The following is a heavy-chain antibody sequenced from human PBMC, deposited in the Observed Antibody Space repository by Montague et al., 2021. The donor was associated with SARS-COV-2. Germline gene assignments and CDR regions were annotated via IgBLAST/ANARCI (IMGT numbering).Heavy chain of an antibody. V-gene: IGHV3-30*18. CDR1: GFTFSSYG. D-gene: IGHD2-2*01. CDR3: AKGFYSGIVVVPAAMPWFDP. J-gene: IGHJ5*02. Sequence: SLRLSCAASGFTFSSYGMHWVRQAPGKGLEWVAVISYDGSNKYYADSVKGRFTISRDNSKSTLYLQMNSLRAEDTAVYYCAKGFYSGIVVVPAAMPWFDPWGQGTLVTVSS. CDR2: ISYDGSNK.